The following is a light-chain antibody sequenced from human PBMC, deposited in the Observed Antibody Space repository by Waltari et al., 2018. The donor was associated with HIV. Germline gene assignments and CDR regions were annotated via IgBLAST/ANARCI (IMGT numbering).Light chain of an antibody. CDR3: GTWDSSLSAVV. CDR2: YTN. Sequence: QSVLTQPPPVSATPGQQLTITSSGTSSNTRKMSFSCYHQSPGPAPNLVIYYTNDRPSGIPDRFSGSKSGTSATLGITGPQTGDEADYYCGTWDSSLSAVVFGGGTKLTVL. CDR1: SSNTRKMS. V-gene: IGLV1-51*01. J-gene: IGLJ2*01.